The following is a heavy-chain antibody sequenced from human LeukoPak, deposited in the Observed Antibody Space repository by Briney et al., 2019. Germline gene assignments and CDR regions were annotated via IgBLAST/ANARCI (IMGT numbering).Heavy chain of an antibody. CDR3: ATDKQLLVPTNHPPTYGMDV. CDR2: FDPEDGET. Sequence: GASVKVSCKVSGYTLTELSIHWVRQAPGKGLEWMGGFDPEDGETIYAQKFQGRVTMTEDTSTDTAYMELSSLRSEDTAVYYCATDKQLLVPTNHPPTYGMDVWGKGTTVTVSS. V-gene: IGHV1-24*01. J-gene: IGHJ6*04. CDR1: GYTLTELS. D-gene: IGHD2-15*01.